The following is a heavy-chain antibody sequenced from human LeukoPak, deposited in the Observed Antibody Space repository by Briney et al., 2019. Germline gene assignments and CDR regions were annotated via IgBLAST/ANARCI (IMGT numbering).Heavy chain of an antibody. CDR3: ATSSNAPGNH. Sequence: GGSLRHSCAASGFTFNSYWMSWVRQAPGKGLEWVANIKEDGSAQYYVDSVKGRLTISRDNAQNSLNLQMNSLRAEDTAVYYCATSSNAPGNHWGQGTLVTVSS. CDR2: IKEDGSAQ. CDR1: GFTFNSYW. D-gene: IGHD2-2*01. J-gene: IGHJ5*02. V-gene: IGHV3-7*01.